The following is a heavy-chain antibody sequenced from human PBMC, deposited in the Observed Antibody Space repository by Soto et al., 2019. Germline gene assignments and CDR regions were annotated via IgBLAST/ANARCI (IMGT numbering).Heavy chain of an antibody. Sequence: SETLSLTCTVSGGSISSSSYYWGWIRQPPGKGLEWIGSIYYSGSTYYNPSLKSRVTISVDTSKNQFSLKLSSVTAADTAVYYCARHPFQQWLDNFDYWGQGTLVTVSS. CDR2: IYYSGST. V-gene: IGHV4-39*01. D-gene: IGHD6-19*01. CDR1: GGSISSSSYY. J-gene: IGHJ4*02. CDR3: ARHPFQQWLDNFDY.